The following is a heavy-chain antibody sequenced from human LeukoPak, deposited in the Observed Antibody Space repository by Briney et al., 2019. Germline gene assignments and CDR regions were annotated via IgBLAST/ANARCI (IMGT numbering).Heavy chain of an antibody. V-gene: IGHV4-59*08. J-gene: IGHJ4*02. D-gene: IGHD3-22*01. CDR1: GGSISSYY. Sequence: SETLSLTCTVSGGSISSYYWSWIRQPPGKGLEWIGYIYYSGSTNYNPSLKSRVTISVDTSKNQFSLKLSSVTAADTAVYYCARHAKTTYDSSGYYYDYWGQGTLVTVSS. CDR2: IYYSGST. CDR3: ARHAKTTYDSSGYYYDY.